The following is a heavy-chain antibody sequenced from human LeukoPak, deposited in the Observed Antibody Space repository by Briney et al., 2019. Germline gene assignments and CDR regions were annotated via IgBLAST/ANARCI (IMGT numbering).Heavy chain of an antibody. CDR2: IKSKTDGGTT. V-gene: IGHV3-15*01. CDR3: IAMEVLRYFDWLFPLDY. D-gene: IGHD3-9*01. Sequence: PGGSLRLSCAASGFTFSNAWMSWVRQAPGKGLDWVGRIKSKTDGGTTDYAAPVKGRFTISRDDSKNTLYLQMNSLKTEDTAVYYCIAMEVLRYFDWLFPLDYWGQGTLVTVSS. J-gene: IGHJ4*02. CDR1: GFTFSNAW.